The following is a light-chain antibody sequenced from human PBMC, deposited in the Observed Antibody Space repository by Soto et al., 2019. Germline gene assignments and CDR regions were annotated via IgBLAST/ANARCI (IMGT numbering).Light chain of an antibody. V-gene: IGLV2-23*01. CDR2: EGS. Sequence: QSVLTQPASVSGSPGQSITISCTGTSSDVGSYNLVSWYQQHPGKAPKLMIYEGSKRPSGVSNRFSGYTSGNTASLTISGLQAEDEADYYCCSHAGSSNYVFGNGTKVTV. J-gene: IGLJ1*01. CDR3: CSHAGSSNYV. CDR1: SSDVGSYNL.